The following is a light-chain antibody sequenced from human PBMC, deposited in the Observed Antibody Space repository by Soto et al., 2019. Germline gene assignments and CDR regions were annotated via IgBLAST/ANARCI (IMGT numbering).Light chain of an antibody. J-gene: IGKJ1*01. CDR3: QQYGSSPQT. V-gene: IGKV3-20*01. CDR1: RSVGSL. CDR2: GAS. Sequence: IVMTQSPVTLSVSPGERATLSCRASRSVGSLLAWYQQKPGQAPRLLIYGASNRATGIPDRFSGSGSGTDFTLTISRLEPEDFAVYYCQQYGSSPQTFGQGTKVDIK.